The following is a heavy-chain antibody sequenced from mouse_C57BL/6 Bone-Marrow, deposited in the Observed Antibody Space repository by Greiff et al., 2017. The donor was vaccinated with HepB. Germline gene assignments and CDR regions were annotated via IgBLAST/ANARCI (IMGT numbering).Heavy chain of an antibody. Sequence: EVQLVESGGGLVKPGGSLKLSCAASGFTFSDYGMHWVRQAPEKGLEWVAYISSDSSTIYSADTVKGRVTISRDNAKNTLFLQMTRMRSEDADMYYCDRKRSSLGYYALDYWGQGTSVTVSS. CDR3: DRKRSSLGYYALDY. D-gene: IGHD1-1*01. V-gene: IGHV5-17*01. J-gene: IGHJ4*01. CDR1: GFTFSDYG. CDR2: ISSDSSTI.